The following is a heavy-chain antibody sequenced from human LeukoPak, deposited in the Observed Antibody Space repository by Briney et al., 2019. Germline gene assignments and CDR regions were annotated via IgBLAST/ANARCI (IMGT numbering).Heavy chain of an antibody. CDR1: GFTFSSYA. CDR3: VSILKG. Sequence: PGGSLRLSCAASGFTFSSYAMSWVRQAPGKGLVWVSRISSDGSISNYGDSVQGRFTISRDNAKNILYLQMNSLRAEDTAVYYCVSILKGWGKGKMVTVSS. CDR2: ISSDGSIS. V-gene: IGHV3-74*01. J-gene: IGHJ3*01.